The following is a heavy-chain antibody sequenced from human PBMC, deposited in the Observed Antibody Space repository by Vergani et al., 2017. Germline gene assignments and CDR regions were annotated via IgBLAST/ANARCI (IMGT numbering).Heavy chain of an antibody. CDR1: GITFWKFG. V-gene: IGHV3-9*01. Sequence: EVDLVESGGGLAQPGGSLRLSCEASGITFWKFGMHWVRQGPGKGLEWVSGISWNSGAVDYADSVRGRFTISRDNAKNSLFLEMNSLRFEDTAVYYCARVDTIFGVIIPGDYWGQGTLVTVSS. J-gene: IGHJ4*02. CDR3: ARVDTIFGVIIPGDY. D-gene: IGHD3-3*01. CDR2: ISWNSGAV.